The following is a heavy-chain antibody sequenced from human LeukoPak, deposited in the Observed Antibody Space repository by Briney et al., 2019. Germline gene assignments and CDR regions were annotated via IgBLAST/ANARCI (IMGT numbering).Heavy chain of an antibody. J-gene: IGHJ5*02. CDR3: ARAEGSSSWYQNWFDP. D-gene: IGHD6-13*01. CDR1: GYTFTGYY. Sequence: ASVKVSCKASGYTFTGYYMHWVRQVPGQGLEWMGWINPNSGGTNYAQKIQGWVTMTRDTSISTAYMELSRLRSDDTAVYYCARAEGSSSWYQNWFDPWGQGTLVTVSS. V-gene: IGHV1-2*04. CDR2: INPNSGGT.